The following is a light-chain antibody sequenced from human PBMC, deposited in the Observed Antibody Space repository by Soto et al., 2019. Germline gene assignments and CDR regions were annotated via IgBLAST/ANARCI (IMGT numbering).Light chain of an antibody. CDR1: QSISNS. V-gene: IGKV1-5*01. J-gene: IGKJ1*01. CDR2: DAS. Sequence: DIQMTQSPSTLSASVGDRVTITCRASQSISNSLAWYQQKPGKAPELLIYDASSLKSGVPSRFSGSGSGTEFTLTLSSLQPDDFATYYCQQYNSYWTFGQGTQVEIK. CDR3: QQYNSYWT.